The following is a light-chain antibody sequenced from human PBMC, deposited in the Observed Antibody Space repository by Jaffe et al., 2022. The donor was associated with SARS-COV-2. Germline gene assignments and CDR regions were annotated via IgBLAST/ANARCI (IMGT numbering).Light chain of an antibody. CDR3: QQYTNWPRGT. V-gene: IGKV3-15*01. J-gene: IGKJ1*01. CDR1: QSVGSD. CDR2: TAS. Sequence: EIVMTQSPDTLSVSPGERATLSCRASQSVGSDLAWYQQKPGQAPRLLIYTASFRATGIPARFSGSGSGTEFTLTISSLQSEDFAVYYCQQYTNWPRGTFGQGTKVEIK.